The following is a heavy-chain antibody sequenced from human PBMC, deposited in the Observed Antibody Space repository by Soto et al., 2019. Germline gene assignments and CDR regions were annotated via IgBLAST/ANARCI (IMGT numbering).Heavy chain of an antibody. D-gene: IGHD4-17*01. CDR1: GGTFSSYA. Sequence: QVQLVQSGAEVKKPGSSVQVSCKASGGTFSSYAISWVRQAPGQGLEWMGGIIHIFGTANYAQKFQGRVTITADKSTSTAYMELSSLRSEDTAVYYCARDLGSNYGDSPFDYWGQGTLVTVSS. V-gene: IGHV1-69*06. CDR3: ARDLGSNYGDSPFDY. CDR2: IIHIFGTA. J-gene: IGHJ4*02.